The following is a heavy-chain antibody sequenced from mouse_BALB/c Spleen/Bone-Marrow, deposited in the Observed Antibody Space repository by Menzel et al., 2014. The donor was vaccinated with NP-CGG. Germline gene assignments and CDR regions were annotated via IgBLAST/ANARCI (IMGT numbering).Heavy chain of an antibody. CDR1: GFTFSDYY. CDR2: ISNGGGST. Sequence: EVQGLESGGGLVQPGGSLKLSCATSGFTFSDYYMYWVRQTPEKRLEWVAYISNGGGSTYYPDTVKGRFTISRDNAKNTLYLQISRLKSEDTAMYYCARGLYYRPFAYWGQGTLVTVSA. D-gene: IGHD2-14*01. CDR3: ARGLYYRPFAY. J-gene: IGHJ3*01. V-gene: IGHV5-12*02.